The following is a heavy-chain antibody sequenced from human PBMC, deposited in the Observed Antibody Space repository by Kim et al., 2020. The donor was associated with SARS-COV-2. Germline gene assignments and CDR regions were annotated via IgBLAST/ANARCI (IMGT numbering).Heavy chain of an antibody. D-gene: IGHD6-6*01. CDR3: ARHPTASPWSVEYSRRGGFSA. J-gene: IGHJ5*02. V-gene: IGHV5-51*01. CDR2: IYPGDSDT. Sequence: GESLKISCKGSGYSFTSYWIGWVRQMPGKGLEWMGIIYPGDSDTRYSPSFQGQVTISADKSISTAYLQWSSLKASDTAMYYCARHPTASPWSVEYSRRGGFSAWGQGTLVTVSS. CDR1: GYSFTSYW.